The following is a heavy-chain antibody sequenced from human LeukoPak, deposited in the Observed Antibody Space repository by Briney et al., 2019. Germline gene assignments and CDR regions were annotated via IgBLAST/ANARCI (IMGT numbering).Heavy chain of an antibody. Sequence: PGGSLRLSCAASGFTFSSYWMSWVRQAPGKGQEWVANIKQDGSEKYYVDSVKGRFTISRDNAKNSLYLQMNSLRAEDTAVYYCARDPMKTYYYGSGSPNWFDPWGQGTLVTVSS. J-gene: IGHJ5*02. CDR1: GFTFSSYW. D-gene: IGHD3-10*01. V-gene: IGHV3-7*01. CDR2: IKQDGSEK. CDR3: ARDPMKTYYYGSGSPNWFDP.